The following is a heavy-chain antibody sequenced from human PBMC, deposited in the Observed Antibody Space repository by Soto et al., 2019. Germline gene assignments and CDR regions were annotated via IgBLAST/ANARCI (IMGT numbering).Heavy chain of an antibody. J-gene: IGHJ4*02. V-gene: IGHV3-23*01. CDR3: ATESFDH. Sequence: EVQLLESGGGLVQPGTSLRLSCAASGFTFSSYAMDWVRQAPGKGLEWVSIISGSGGNTNYADSVKGRFTISRDNSKNTVFLQMNSMRAEDTAVYYCATESFDHWGQGTLVTVSS. CDR1: GFTFSSYA. CDR2: ISGSGGNT.